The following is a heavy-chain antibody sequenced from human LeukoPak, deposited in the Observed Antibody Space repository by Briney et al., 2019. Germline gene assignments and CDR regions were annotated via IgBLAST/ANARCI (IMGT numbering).Heavy chain of an antibody. J-gene: IGHJ5*02. CDR2: IYYSGST. Sequence: SETLSLTCTVSGGSISSYYWSWIRQPPGKGLEWIGYIYYSGSTNYNPSLKSRVTISVDTSKNQFSLKLSSVTAADTAVYYCARSYGSGSYGNWFDPWGQGTLVTVSS. V-gene: IGHV4-59*12. CDR3: ARSYGSGSYGNWFDP. D-gene: IGHD3-10*01. CDR1: GGSISSYY.